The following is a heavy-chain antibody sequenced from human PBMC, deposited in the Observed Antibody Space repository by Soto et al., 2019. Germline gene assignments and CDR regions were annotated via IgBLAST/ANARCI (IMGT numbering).Heavy chain of an antibody. V-gene: IGHV3-23*01. Sequence: EVQLLESGGGLVQPGGSLRLSCAASGFTFSSYAMSWVRQAPGKGLEWVSSISTSGGSTYYADSLKGRFTISRDNSNNTLYLQMNSLRDEDTTVYYCPLSDRYYGMDVWGLGNKVTVSS. CDR3: PLSDRYYGMDV. CDR1: GFTFSSYA. J-gene: IGHJ6*02. CDR2: ISTSGGST.